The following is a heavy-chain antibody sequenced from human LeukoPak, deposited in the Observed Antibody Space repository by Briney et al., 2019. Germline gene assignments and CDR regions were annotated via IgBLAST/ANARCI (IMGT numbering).Heavy chain of an antibody. CDR1: GGSVSSSDFN. V-gene: IGHV4-39*01. CDR2: IFYSGST. CDR3: ARRQYGSGWYGDGDWFWFAP. J-gene: IGHJ5*02. Sequence: PSETLSLTCTVSGGSVSSSDFNWAWIRQPPGKGLEWIGTIFYSGSTYYNPSLGSRVALSVDTSKNQFSLDLSSVTAADTAVYYCARRQYGSGWYGDGDWFWFAPWGQGTLVIVSS. D-gene: IGHD6-19*01.